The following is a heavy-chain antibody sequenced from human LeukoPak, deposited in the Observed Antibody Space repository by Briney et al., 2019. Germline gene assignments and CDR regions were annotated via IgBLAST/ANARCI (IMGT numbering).Heavy chain of an antibody. CDR2: IYHSGTT. CDR1: GGSISGGGYS. D-gene: IGHD6-19*01. V-gene: IGHV4-30-2*01. J-gene: IGHJ3*02. CDR3: ASYSSRKYNDAFDI. Sequence: SETLSLTCAVSGGSISGGGYSWNWIRQPPGKGLEWIGHIYHSGTTYYDPSLKSRVTISADRSQNQVSLRLTSVTAADTAVYYCASYSSRKYNDAFDIWGQGTMVTVSS.